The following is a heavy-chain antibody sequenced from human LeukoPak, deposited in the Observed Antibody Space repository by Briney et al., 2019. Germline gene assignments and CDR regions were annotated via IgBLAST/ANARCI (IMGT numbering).Heavy chain of an antibody. CDR2: ISGSGGST. J-gene: IGHJ4*02. CDR3: AKDRAMVRGVTYFDD. V-gene: IGHV3-23*01. D-gene: IGHD3-10*01. Sequence: GGSLRLSCAASRFTFSSYAMSWVRPAPGKGLEWVSAISGSGGSTYYADSVKGRFTISRDNSKNTLYLQMNSVRAEDTAVYYCAKDRAMVRGVTYFDDWGQGTLVTVSS. CDR1: RFTFSSYA.